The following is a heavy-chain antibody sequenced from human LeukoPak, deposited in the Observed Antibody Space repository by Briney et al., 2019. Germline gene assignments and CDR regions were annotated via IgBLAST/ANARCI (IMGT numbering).Heavy chain of an antibody. CDR2: IYSGGST. D-gene: IGHD6-13*01. J-gene: IGHJ6*02. Sequence: PGRSLRLSCAASGFTVSSNYMSWVRQAPGKGLEWVSVIYSGGSTYYADSVKGRFTISRDNSKNTLYLQMNSLRAEDTAVYYCARDEFSIAAAGTHYYGMDVWGQGTTVTVSS. CDR1: GFTVSSNY. V-gene: IGHV3-66*01. CDR3: ARDEFSIAAAGTHYYGMDV.